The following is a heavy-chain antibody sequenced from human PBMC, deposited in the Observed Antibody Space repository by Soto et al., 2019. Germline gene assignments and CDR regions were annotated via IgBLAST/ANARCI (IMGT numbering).Heavy chain of an antibody. J-gene: IGHJ5*02. V-gene: IGHV1-8*01. CDR3: ARGPSVGRRIFGVVIPDNWFDP. D-gene: IGHD3-3*01. CDR2: MNPNSGNT. Sequence: ASVKVSCKASGYTFTSYDINWVRQATGQGLEWMGWMNPNSGNTGYAQKFQGRVTMTRNTSISTAYMELSSLRSEDTAVYYCARGPSVGRRIFGVVIPDNWFDPWGQGTLVTVSS. CDR1: GYTFTSYD.